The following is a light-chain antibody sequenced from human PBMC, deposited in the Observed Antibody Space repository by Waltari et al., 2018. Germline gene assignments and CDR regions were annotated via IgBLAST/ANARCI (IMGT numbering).Light chain of an antibody. CDR1: QSVGND. CDR3: QQYKEWPPWT. J-gene: IGKJ1*01. V-gene: IGKV3-15*01. CDR2: GAS. Sequence: EIVMTQSPATLSVSPGERATLSCRASQSVGNDLAWYHQAPGQAPRLLIYGASSRATGVPARFCGSGSGTEFTLTITSLQSGDFGIYFCQQYKEWPPWTFGQGTRVDTK.